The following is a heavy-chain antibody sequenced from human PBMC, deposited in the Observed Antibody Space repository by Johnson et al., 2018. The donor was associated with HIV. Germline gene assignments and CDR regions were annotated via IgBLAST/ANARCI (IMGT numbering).Heavy chain of an antibody. CDR2: ISSLGDNT. CDR1: GFTFSSHA. J-gene: IGHJ3*02. Sequence: VQLVESGGGLVQPGESLRLSCAASGFTFSSHAMHCVRQAPGKGLEHVSAISSLGDNTYYRNSVKVRFTVSRDNFKNTLYLQMGGLRADDIAVYYCARRRDSINNWQEPFDIWGQGTVVTVSS. D-gene: IGHD1-1*01. V-gene: IGHV3-64*01. CDR3: ARRRDSINNWQEPFDI.